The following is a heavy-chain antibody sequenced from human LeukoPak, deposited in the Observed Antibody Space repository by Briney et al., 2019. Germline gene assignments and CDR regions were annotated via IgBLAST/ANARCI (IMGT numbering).Heavy chain of an antibody. CDR1: GFTVSRNY. CDR3: VRDAGQYYFDY. D-gene: IGHD5-24*01. V-gene: IGHV3-21*05. Sequence: GGSLKLSCVVSGFTVSRNYMNWVRQAPGKGLEWVAYISSSGEYIYYADSVKGRFTISRDNDKNSVYLQMSSLRAEDTAVYYCVRDAGQYYFDYWGQGTLVTVSS. J-gene: IGHJ4*02. CDR2: ISSSGEYI.